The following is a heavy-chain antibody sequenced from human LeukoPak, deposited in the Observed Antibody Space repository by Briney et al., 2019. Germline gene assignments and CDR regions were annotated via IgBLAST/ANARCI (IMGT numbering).Heavy chain of an antibody. CDR3: ARGSGQPRCSGGSCTTVYYFDY. Sequence: GGSLRLSCAASGFTVSSRYMGWVRQAPGKGLEWVSVIYRGGSTYYADSLEGRFTISRGNCENTLYLHMDSLRAEDTAVYYCARGSGQPRCSGGSCTTVYYFDYWGQGTLVTVSS. D-gene: IGHD2-15*01. CDR1: GFTVSSRY. J-gene: IGHJ4*02. V-gene: IGHV3-53*01. CDR2: IYRGGST.